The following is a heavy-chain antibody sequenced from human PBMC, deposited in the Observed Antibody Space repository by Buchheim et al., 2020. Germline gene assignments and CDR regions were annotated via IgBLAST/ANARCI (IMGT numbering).Heavy chain of an antibody. Sequence: EVQLVESGGGLVQPGGSLRLSCAASGFTFSSYEMTWVRQAPGKGLEWVSYISNSGSVIKYVDSVRGRFTISRDNAKNSLYLQMNSLRAEDTAVYYCASEPQYGGSLRYWGQGTL. D-gene: IGHD4-23*01. V-gene: IGHV3-48*03. J-gene: IGHJ4*02. CDR1: GFTFSSYE. CDR3: ASEPQYGGSLRY. CDR2: ISNSGSVI.